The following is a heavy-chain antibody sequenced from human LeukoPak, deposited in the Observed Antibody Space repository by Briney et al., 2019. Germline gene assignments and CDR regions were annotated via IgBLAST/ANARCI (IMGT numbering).Heavy chain of an antibody. CDR1: GGSISSYY. D-gene: IGHD2-15*01. V-gene: IGHV4-59*01. CDR2: IYYSGST. CDR3: ARMVVAATVYWSDP. J-gene: IGHJ5*02. Sequence: SATLSLTCTVSGGSISSYYWSWIRQPPGKGLEWLGYIYYSGSTNYNPSLKSRVTISVDTSKNQFSLKLSSVTAADTAVYYCARMVVAATVYWSDPWGQGTLVSVSS.